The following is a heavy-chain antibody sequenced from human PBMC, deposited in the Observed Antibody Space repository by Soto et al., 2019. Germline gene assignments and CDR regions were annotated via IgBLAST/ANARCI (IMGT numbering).Heavy chain of an antibody. CDR3: ARVPKDSSGYPNGFDY. CDR1: GYSFSIYY. Sequence: ASVKVSCKASGYSFSIYYINWVRQAPGQGLEWLGWINPNTGATNSAQIFEGRVTMTRDTSTATAYMELTRLTSGDSAVYYCARVPKDSSGYPNGFDYWGQGTLVTVSS. V-gene: IGHV1-2*02. J-gene: IGHJ4*02. CDR2: INPNTGAT. D-gene: IGHD3-22*01.